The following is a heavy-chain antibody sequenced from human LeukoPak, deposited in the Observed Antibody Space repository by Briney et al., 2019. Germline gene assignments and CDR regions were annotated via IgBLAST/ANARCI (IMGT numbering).Heavy chain of an antibody. CDR3: ARGGIVAEFDY. V-gene: IGHV3-13*01. D-gene: IGHD6-25*01. J-gene: IGHJ4*02. Sequence: GGSLRLSCAASGFTFGSYDMHWVRQATGKGLEWVSAIGTAGDTYYPGSVKGRFTISRENAKNSLYLQMNSLRAGDTAVYYCARGGIVAEFDYWGQGTLVTVSS. CDR2: IGTAGDT. CDR1: GFTFGSYD.